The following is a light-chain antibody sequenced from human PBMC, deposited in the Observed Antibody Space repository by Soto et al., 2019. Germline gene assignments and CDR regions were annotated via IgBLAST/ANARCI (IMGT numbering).Light chain of an antibody. V-gene: IGLV2-14*01. CDR2: EVP. CDR3: SSNTIITPRPRV. Sequence: QSVVTQPDSVSGSPGQSLTISCTGTSGDIGSSNLVSWYQQHPGKAPQLIICEVPARPSGGSNRFSGSKSGNTSSLTISGLQAEDEAEYYCSSNTIITPRPRVFGTRTKVTDL. J-gene: IGLJ1*01. CDR1: SGDIGSSNL.